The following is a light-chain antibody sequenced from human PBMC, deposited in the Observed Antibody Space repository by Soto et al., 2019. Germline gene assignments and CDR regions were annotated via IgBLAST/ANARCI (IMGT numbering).Light chain of an antibody. Sequence: DIQMTQSPSTLSASVGDRVTIICRASRSISTQLAWYQQKPGKAPKLLISGAFSLESGVPQRFSVSGSGTEFTLTINTLQPDDFATYYCQQYDSYPLTFGGGTKVDIK. CDR3: QQYDSYPLT. CDR2: GAF. CDR1: RSISTQ. V-gene: IGKV1-5*02. J-gene: IGKJ4*01.